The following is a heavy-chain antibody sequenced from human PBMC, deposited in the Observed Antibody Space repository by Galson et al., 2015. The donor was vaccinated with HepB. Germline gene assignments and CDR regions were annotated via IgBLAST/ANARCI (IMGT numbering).Heavy chain of an antibody. J-gene: IGHJ6*02. D-gene: IGHD2-8*01. CDR1: GYTFTGYY. V-gene: IGHV1-2*02. Sequence: SVKVSCKASGYTFTGYYMHWVRQAPGQGLEWMGWINPNSGGTNYAQKFQGRVTMTRDTSISIAYMELSRLRSDDTAVYYCARDTIVLMVYAYYYGMDVWGQGTTVTVSS. CDR3: ARDTIVLMVYAYYYGMDV. CDR2: INPNSGGT.